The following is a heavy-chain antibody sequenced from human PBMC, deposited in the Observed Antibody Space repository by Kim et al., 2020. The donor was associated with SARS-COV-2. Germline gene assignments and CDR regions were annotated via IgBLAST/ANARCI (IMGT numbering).Heavy chain of an antibody. CDR2: IYSGGTT. Sequence: GGSLRLSCAASGFTVSSNYMSWVRQAPGKGLEWVSVIYSGGTTYYSDSVRGRFTISRDNSKNTLYLQMNSLRVEDTAVYYCSRDVGGSCSSYGPCPAAADAFDIWGQGTMVTVSS. CDR3: SRDVGGSCSSYGPCPAAADAFDI. J-gene: IGHJ3*02. D-gene: IGHD2-2*01. CDR1: GFTVSSNY. V-gene: IGHV3-53*01.